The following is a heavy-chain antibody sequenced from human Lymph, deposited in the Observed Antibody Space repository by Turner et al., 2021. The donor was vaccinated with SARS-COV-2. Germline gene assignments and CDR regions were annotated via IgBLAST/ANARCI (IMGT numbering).Heavy chain of an antibody. Sequence: QVQLVQSGAEVTKPGSSVKFSCKASGGTFSTYVISWVRQAPGQGLEWMGGIIPIIGIANYAQKFQGRVTITADKSTRTAYMELSSLRSEDTAVYHCARRHSGNYDAFDIWGQGTMVTVSS. CDR3: ARRHSGNYDAFDI. D-gene: IGHD1-26*01. J-gene: IGHJ3*02. V-gene: IGHV1-69*10. CDR2: IIPIIGIA. CDR1: GGTFSTYV.